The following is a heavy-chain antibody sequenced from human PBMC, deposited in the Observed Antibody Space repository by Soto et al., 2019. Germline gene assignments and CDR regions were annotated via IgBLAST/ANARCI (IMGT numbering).Heavy chain of an antibody. CDR3: ARTDYRYMDV. J-gene: IGHJ6*03. CDR1: GGSISSYY. D-gene: IGHD4-17*01. CDR2: IYYSGST. Sequence: PSETLSLTCTVSGGSISSYYWSWIRQPPGKGLEWIGYIYYSGSTNYNPSLKSRVTISVDTSKNQFSLKLSSVTAADTAVYYCARTDYRYMDVWGKGTTVTVSS. V-gene: IGHV4-59*08.